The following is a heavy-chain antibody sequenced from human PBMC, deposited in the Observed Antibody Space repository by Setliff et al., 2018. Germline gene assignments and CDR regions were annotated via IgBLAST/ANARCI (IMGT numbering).Heavy chain of an antibody. CDR3: ARGFHGTIRGGYFDN. J-gene: IGHJ4*02. V-gene: IGHV3-7*04. Sequence: PGGSLRLSCAASGFIFSSLWMSWVRQAPGEGPEWVANINQDGSAQFYVDSVKGRFTISRDNAKNSLYLEMNSLRVDDTAVYFCARGFHGTIRGGYFDNWGQGTLVTVSS. CDR1: GFIFSSLW. CDR2: INQDGSAQ. D-gene: IGHD2-2*01.